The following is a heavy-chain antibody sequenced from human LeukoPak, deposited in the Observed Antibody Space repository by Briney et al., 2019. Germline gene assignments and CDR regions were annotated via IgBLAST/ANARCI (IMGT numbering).Heavy chain of an antibody. D-gene: IGHD1-14*01. CDR1: GFTFDDYG. Sequence: PGGSLRLSCAASGFTFDDYGMSWVRQAPGKGLEWVSGITWNGGFTGYADSVKGRFTISRDNAKNSLYLQMNSLRAEDTAVYYCAREPRAELDYWGQGTLVTVSS. CDR3: AREPRAELDY. J-gene: IGHJ4*02. V-gene: IGHV3-20*04. CDR2: ITWNGGFT.